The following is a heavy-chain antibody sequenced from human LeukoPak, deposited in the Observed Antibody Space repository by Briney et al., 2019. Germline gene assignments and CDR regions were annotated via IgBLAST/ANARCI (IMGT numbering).Heavy chain of an antibody. Sequence: GGSLRLSCAASGFTFDDFPMHWVRQQPGKGLEWVSLVSVDGDTKYYADSVRGRFTISRDNSKNSLYLQMNSLRIEDTAFYYCAKDIIGYAPLWGQGTLVTVSS. D-gene: IGHD2-8*01. CDR1: GFTFDDFP. CDR2: VSVDGDTK. J-gene: IGHJ4*02. CDR3: AKDIIGYAPL. V-gene: IGHV3-43*01.